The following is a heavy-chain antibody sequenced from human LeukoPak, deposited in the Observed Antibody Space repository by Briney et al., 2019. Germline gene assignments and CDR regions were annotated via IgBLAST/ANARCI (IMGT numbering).Heavy chain of an antibody. Sequence: GGSLRLSCAASGFTVSNNYMSWVRQAPGKGLEWVSVIYTGGSTYYADSVKGRFIISRDNSKNTLYLQMNSLRADDTAVYYCARDLRDSSGYYYPLGYWGQGTLVTVSS. CDR1: GFTVSNNY. V-gene: IGHV3-53*01. D-gene: IGHD3-22*01. J-gene: IGHJ4*02. CDR3: ARDLRDSSGYYYPLGY. CDR2: IYTGGST.